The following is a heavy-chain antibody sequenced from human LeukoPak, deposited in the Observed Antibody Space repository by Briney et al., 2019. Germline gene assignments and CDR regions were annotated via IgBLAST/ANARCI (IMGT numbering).Heavy chain of an antibody. Sequence: SQTLSLTCAISGDSVSSNSAAWNWIRQSPSRGLEWLGRTYYRSKWYNDYAVSVKSRITINPDTSKNQFSLQLSSVTPEDTAVYYCARERRMSSGWYEDWFDPWGQGTLVTVSS. CDR2: TYYRSKWYN. CDR3: ARERRMSSGWYEDWFDP. V-gene: IGHV6-1*01. J-gene: IGHJ5*02. CDR1: GDSVSSNSAA. D-gene: IGHD6-19*01.